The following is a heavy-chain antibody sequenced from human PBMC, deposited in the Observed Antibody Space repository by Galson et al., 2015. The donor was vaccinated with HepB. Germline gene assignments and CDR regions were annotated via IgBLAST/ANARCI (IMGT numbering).Heavy chain of an antibody. Sequence: SVKVSCKASGYTFTSYYMHWVRQAPGQGLEWMGIINPSGGSTSYAQKFQGRVTMTRDTSTSTVYMELSSLRSEDTAVYYCARAPPSRDGYYYYYGMDVWGQGTTVTVSS. J-gene: IGHJ6*02. D-gene: IGHD5-24*01. V-gene: IGHV1-46*01. CDR2: INPSGGST. CDR3: ARAPPSRDGYYYYYGMDV. CDR1: GYTFTSYY.